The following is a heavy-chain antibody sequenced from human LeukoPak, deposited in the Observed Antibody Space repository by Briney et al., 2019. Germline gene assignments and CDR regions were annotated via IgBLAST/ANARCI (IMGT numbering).Heavy chain of an antibody. D-gene: IGHD2-15*01. V-gene: IGHV3-23*01. J-gene: IGHJ4*02. CDR2: ISGSGGST. CDR3: AKLKNHRVVVVDFDY. CDR1: GFTFSSYG. Sequence: PGGSLRLSCAASGFTFSSYGMSWVRQAPGKGLEWVSAISGSGGSTYYADSVKGRFTISRDNSKNTLYLQMNSLRAEDTAVYYCAKLKNHRVVVVDFDYWGQGTLVTVSS.